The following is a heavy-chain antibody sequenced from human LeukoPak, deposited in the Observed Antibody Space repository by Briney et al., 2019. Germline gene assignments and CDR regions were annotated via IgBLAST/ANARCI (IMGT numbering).Heavy chain of an antibody. Sequence: SVKVSCTASGYTFTTYAMNWVRQAPGQGLEWMGGIIPIFGTANYAQKFQGRVTITADESTSTAYMELSSLRSEDTAVYYCARSGASVERVWFDPWGQGTLVTVSS. CDR1: GYTFTTYA. CDR3: ARSGASVERVWFDP. D-gene: IGHD1-1*01. J-gene: IGHJ5*02. CDR2: IIPIFGTA. V-gene: IGHV1-69*13.